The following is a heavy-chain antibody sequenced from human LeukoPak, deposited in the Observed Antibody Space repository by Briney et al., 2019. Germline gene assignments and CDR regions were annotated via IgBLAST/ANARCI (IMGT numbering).Heavy chain of an antibody. Sequence: PGGSLRLSCAASGFTFSNYGMSWVRQAPGKGLEWVSAISATGRSTYYADSVKGRLTISRDNSRNTLYLQMNSLRAEDTAVYYCAKGSDSSGYYPTIFDSWGQGTLVTVSS. V-gene: IGHV3-23*01. CDR2: ISATGRST. D-gene: IGHD3-22*01. CDR1: GFTFSNYG. J-gene: IGHJ4*02. CDR3: AKGSDSSGYYPTIFDS.